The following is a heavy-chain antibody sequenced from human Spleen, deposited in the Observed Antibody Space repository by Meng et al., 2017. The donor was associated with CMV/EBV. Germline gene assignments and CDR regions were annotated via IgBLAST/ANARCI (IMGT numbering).Heavy chain of an antibody. CDR1: ITFNKAW. D-gene: IGHD1-26*01. V-gene: IGHV3-15*01. J-gene: IGHJ5*02. Sequence: ITFNKAWMTWVRRAPGKGLEWLGRIRSKSAGGTIEYAAPVKGRFTISRDDSKNTLFLQINSLKIDDTAVYYCTADVGPREALDWFDPWGQGTLVTVSS. CDR3: TADVGPREALDWFDP. CDR2: IRSKSAGGTI.